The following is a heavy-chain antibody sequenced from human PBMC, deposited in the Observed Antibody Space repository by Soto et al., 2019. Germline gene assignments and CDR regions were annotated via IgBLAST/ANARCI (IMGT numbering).Heavy chain of an antibody. J-gene: IGHJ5*02. CDR3: ARALNVVAATDLDP. D-gene: IGHD2-15*01. Sequence: AASVKVSCKASGGTFSSYAISWVRQAPGQGLEWMGGIIPIFGTANYAQKFQGRVTITADESTSTAYMELSSLRSEDTAVYYCARALNVVAATDLDPWGKGTLVTVSS. CDR2: IIPIFGTA. CDR1: GGTFSSYA. V-gene: IGHV1-69*13.